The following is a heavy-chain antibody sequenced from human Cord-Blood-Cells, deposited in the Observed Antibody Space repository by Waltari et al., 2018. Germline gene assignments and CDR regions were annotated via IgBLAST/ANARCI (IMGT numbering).Heavy chain of an antibody. V-gene: IGHV1-3*01. Sequence: QVQLVQSGAEVKKPGASVKVYCKASGYTFTSYAMDWVRQAHGQRLEWMGWINAGNGNTKYSQKFQGRVTITRDTSASTAYMELSSLRSEDTAVYYCARGRMITFGGVIDYFDYWGQGTLVTVSS. CDR1: GYTFTSYA. CDR3: ARGRMITFGGVIDYFDY. J-gene: IGHJ4*02. CDR2: INAGNGNT. D-gene: IGHD3-16*02.